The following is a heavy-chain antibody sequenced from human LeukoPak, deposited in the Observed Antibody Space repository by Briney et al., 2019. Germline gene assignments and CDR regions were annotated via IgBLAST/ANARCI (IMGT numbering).Heavy chain of an antibody. CDR2: INHSGST. V-gene: IGHV4-34*01. CDR3: ASISGWHEAY. CDR1: GGSFSGYY. D-gene: IGHD6-19*01. Sequence: SETLSLTCAVYGGSFSGYYWSWIRQPPGKGLEWIGEINHSGSTNYNPSLKGRVTISVDTSKNQFSLKLSSVTAADTAVYYCASISGWHEAYWGQGTLVTVSS. J-gene: IGHJ4*02.